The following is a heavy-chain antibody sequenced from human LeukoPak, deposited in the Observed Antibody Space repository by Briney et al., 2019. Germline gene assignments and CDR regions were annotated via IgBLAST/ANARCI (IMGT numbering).Heavy chain of an antibody. J-gene: IGHJ4*02. CDR2: INPSGGST. V-gene: IGHV1-46*01. D-gene: IGHD6-19*01. CDR3: ARDRGQWLVRRVAYFVDY. CDR1: GYTFTSYY. Sequence: ASVKASCKASGYTFTSYYMHWVRQAPGQGLEWMGIINPSGGSTSYAQKFQGRVTMTRDMSTSTVYMELSSLRSEDTAVYYCARDRGQWLVRRVAYFVDYWGQGTLVTVSS.